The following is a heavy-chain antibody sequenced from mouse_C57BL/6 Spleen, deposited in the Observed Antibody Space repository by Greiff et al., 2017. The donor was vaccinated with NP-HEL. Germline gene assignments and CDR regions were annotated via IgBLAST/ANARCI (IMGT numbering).Heavy chain of an antibody. J-gene: IGHJ2*01. CDR1: GYTFTDYE. V-gene: IGHV1-15*01. CDR2: IDPETGGT. Sequence: QVQLQQSGAELVRPGASVTLSCKASGYTFTDYEMHWVKQTPVHGLEWIGAIDPETGGTDYNQKFKGKAILTADKSSSTAYMELRSLTSDDSAVYYCTTAFSNFDYWGQGTTLTVSS. CDR3: TTAFSNFDY.